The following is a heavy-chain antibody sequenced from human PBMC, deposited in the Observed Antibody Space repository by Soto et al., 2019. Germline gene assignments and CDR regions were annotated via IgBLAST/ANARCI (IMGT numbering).Heavy chain of an antibody. CDR3: ARDGNLDIAAAGYYGMDV. V-gene: IGHV3-21*01. CDR2: ISSSSSYI. CDR1: GFTFSSYS. D-gene: IGHD6-13*01. J-gene: IGHJ6*02. Sequence: GGSLRLSCGASGFTFSSYSINWVRQAPGKGLEWVSSISSSSSYIYYADSVKGRFTISRDNAKNSLYLQMNSLRAEDTAVYYCARDGNLDIAAAGYYGMDVWGQGTTVTVSS.